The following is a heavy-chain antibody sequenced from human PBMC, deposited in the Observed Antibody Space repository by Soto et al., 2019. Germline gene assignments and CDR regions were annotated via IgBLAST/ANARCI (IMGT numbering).Heavy chain of an antibody. D-gene: IGHD6-13*01. J-gene: IGHJ4*02. Sequence: EVQLLESGGGVVQPGGSLRLSCAASGFTFSAYAMTWVRQAPGKGLEWVSLISGSGGATYYADSVKGRFTISRDNSKNPLYRQTHSLRAENTAVYHCARQEYSTTWYLNSWGRGTRVTVSS. CDR2: ISGSGGAT. CDR3: ARQEYSTTWYLNS. V-gene: IGHV3-23*01. CDR1: GFTFSAYA.